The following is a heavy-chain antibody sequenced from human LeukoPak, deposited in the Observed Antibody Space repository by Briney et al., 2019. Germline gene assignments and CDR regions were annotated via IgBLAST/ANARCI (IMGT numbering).Heavy chain of an antibody. CDR1: GGSISSSNW. J-gene: IGHJ4*02. Sequence: PSETLSLTCAVSGGSISSSNWWSWVRQPPGKGLEWIGNIYYSGSTNNDPSLKSRVTISVDTSKNQFSLKLSSVTAADTAVYYCARETIAVAALGYWGQGTLVTVSS. D-gene: IGHD6-19*01. CDR2: IYYSGST. V-gene: IGHV4-4*02. CDR3: ARETIAVAALGY.